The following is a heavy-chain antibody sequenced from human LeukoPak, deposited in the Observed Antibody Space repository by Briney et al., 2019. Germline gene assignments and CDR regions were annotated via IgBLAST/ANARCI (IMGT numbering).Heavy chain of an antibody. D-gene: IGHD3-3*01. CDR1: GGSISGYY. CDR3: ARAPPLIWSGYSQGAFDI. CDR2: IYYSGST. Sequence: ETLSLTCTVSGGSISGYYWSWIRQPPGKGLEWIGYIYYSGSTNYNPSLKSRATISVDTSKNQFSLKLSSVTAADTAVYYCARAPPLIWSGYSQGAFDIWGQGTMVTVSS. J-gene: IGHJ3*02. V-gene: IGHV4-59*01.